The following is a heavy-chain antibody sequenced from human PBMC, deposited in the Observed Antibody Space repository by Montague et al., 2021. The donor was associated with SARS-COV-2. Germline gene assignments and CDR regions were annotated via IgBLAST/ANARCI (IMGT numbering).Heavy chain of an antibody. J-gene: IGHJ6*02. D-gene: IGHD3-10*01. Sequence: SLRLSCAASGFTVSSNYMSWVRQAPGKGLEWVSVIYSGGSTYYADSVKGRFTISRHNSKNTLYLQMNSLRAEDTAVYYCARDRTYGSGRSYYCYGMDVWGQGTTVSVSS. CDR3: ARDRTYGSGRSYYCYGMDV. CDR1: GFTVSSNY. V-gene: IGHV3-53*04. CDR2: IYSGGST.